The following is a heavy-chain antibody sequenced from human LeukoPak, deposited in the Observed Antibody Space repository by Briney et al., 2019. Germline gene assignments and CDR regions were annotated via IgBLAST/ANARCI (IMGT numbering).Heavy chain of an antibody. CDR1: GYTFTGYY. CDR2: INPNSGGT. Sequence: ASVKASCKASGYTFTGYYMHWVRQAPGQGLEWMGRINPNSGGTNYAQKFQGRVTMTRDTSISTAYMELSRLRSDDTAVYYCARDPIAARSIDYWGQGTLVTVSS. V-gene: IGHV1-2*06. J-gene: IGHJ4*02. CDR3: ARDPIAARSIDY. D-gene: IGHD6-6*01.